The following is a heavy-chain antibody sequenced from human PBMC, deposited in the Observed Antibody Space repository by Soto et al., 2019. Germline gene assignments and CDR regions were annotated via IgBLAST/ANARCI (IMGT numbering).Heavy chain of an antibody. J-gene: IGHJ4*02. CDR1: GGSISSSSYY. Sequence: PSQTLSLTCTVSGGSISSSSYYWSWIRQQQGKGLEWIGYIDYSGGTYYNPSLKRRVTIAVDTSKNQFSLKLSSVTAADTAVYFCASRIDYDSSGSYFDYWGQGTLVTVSS. V-gene: IGHV4-31*03. CDR2: IDYSGGT. CDR3: ASRIDYDSSGSYFDY. D-gene: IGHD3-22*01.